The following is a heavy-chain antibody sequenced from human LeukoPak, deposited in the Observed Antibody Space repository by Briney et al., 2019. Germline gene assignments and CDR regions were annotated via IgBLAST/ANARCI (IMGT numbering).Heavy chain of an antibody. D-gene: IGHD4-23*01. CDR2: INHSGST. V-gene: IGHV4-34*01. J-gene: IGHJ3*02. Sequence: SQTLSLTCAVYGGSFSGYYWSWVRQPPGKGLEWIGEINHSGSTNYIPSLKSRVTISVDTSKNQFSLKLSSVTAADTAVYYCARDYGGRANDAFDIWGQGTMVTVSS. CDR1: GGSFSGYY. CDR3: ARDYGGRANDAFDI.